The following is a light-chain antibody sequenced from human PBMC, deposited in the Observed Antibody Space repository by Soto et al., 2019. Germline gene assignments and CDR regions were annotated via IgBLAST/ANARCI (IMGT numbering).Light chain of an antibody. J-gene: IGLJ1*01. CDR3: SSSTSISTYV. CDR1: SSDVGGYNY. CDR2: EVS. V-gene: IGLV2-14*01. Sequence: QSVLTQPASVSGSPGQSITISCTGTSSDVGGYNYVSWYQHHPGKAPRLMIYEVSNRPSGVSDRFSGSKSGNTASLTISGLLAEDGADYYCSSSTSISTYVFRTASQGHRP.